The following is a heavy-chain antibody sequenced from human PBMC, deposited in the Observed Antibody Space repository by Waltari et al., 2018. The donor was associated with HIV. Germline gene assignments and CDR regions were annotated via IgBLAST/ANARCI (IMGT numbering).Heavy chain of an antibody. D-gene: IGHD5-18*01. Sequence: EVQLLESGGGLVKPGGSLRLSCAASGFTFRSYSMNWVRQDPGKGLEWVSSITIVSYMFYVDSVKGRFTIFRDKTKNSLYLQMNSLRAEDTAVYYCARQGGSYGPDWYFDLWGRGTLVTVSS. CDR3: ARQGGSYGPDWYFDL. CDR1: GFTFRSYS. CDR2: ITIVSYM. J-gene: IGHJ2*01. V-gene: IGHV3-21*01.